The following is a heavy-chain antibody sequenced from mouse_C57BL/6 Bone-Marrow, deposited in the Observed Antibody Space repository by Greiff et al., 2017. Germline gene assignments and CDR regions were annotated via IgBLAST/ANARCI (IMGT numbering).Heavy chain of an antibody. CDR3: AREGGLYYGNYGRFAY. CDR2: ISDGGSYT. Sequence: EVMLVESGGGLVKPGGSLKLSCAASGFTFSSYAMSWVRQTPEKRLEWVATISDGGSYTYYPDNVTGRFTISRDNAKNNLYLQMSHLKSEDTAMYYCAREGGLYYGNYGRFAYWGQGTLVTVSA. D-gene: IGHD2-1*01. CDR1: GFTFSSYA. J-gene: IGHJ3*01. V-gene: IGHV5-4*01.